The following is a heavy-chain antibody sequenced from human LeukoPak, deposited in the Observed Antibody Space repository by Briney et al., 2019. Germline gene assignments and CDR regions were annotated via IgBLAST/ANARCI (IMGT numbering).Heavy chain of an antibody. D-gene: IGHD6-13*01. Sequence: GGSLRLSCAASGLTFRSFWMSWVRQAPGKGLEWVANIKQDGSEKYYVDSVKGRFTISRDNAKNSLNMQMNSLRAEDTAVYYCARGYSSDYWGQGTLVTVSS. CDR3: ARGYSSDY. CDR2: IKQDGSEK. CDR1: GLTFRSFW. J-gene: IGHJ4*02. V-gene: IGHV3-7*01.